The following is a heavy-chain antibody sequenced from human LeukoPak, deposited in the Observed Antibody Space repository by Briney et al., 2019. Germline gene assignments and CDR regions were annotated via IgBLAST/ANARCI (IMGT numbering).Heavy chain of an antibody. CDR3: ARRKYREGAFDI. CDR2: IYTSGST. D-gene: IGHD1-14*01. CDR1: GGSIISYY. V-gene: IGHV4-4*07. Sequence: PSETLSLTCTVSGGSIISYYWSWIRQPAGKGLEWIGRIYTSGSTNYNPSLKSRVTISVDKSKNQFSLKLSSVTAADTAVYYCARRKYREGAFDIWGQGTMVTVSS. J-gene: IGHJ3*02.